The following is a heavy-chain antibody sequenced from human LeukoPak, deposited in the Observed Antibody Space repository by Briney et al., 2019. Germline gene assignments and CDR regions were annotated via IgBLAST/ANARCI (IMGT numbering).Heavy chain of an antibody. CDR2: IYYSVRT. Sequence: YWIGWVRQMPGKGLEWIGSIYYSVRTYYNPSLKSRVTISVDTSKNQFSLKLSSVTAADTAVYYCARLRYGEGYWGQGTLVTVSS. V-gene: IGHV4-39*01. CDR1: Y. CDR3: ARLRYGEGY. J-gene: IGHJ4*02. D-gene: IGHD4-17*01.